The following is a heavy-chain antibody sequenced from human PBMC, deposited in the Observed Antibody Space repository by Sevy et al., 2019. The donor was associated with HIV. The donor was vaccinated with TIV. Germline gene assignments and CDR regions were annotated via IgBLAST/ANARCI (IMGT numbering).Heavy chain of an antibody. CDR3: ARQGDSDGFDF. Sequence: GESLKISCKGSGYSFTDYWIGWVRQMPGKGLEWMGIILPGDSDTGYSPSFQGHVTISVDKSINTAYLQWSSLRASDTAMYYGARQGDSDGFDFWGQGTLVTVSS. J-gene: IGHJ4*02. D-gene: IGHD2-21*02. CDR2: ILPGDSDT. CDR1: GYSFTDYW. V-gene: IGHV5-51*01.